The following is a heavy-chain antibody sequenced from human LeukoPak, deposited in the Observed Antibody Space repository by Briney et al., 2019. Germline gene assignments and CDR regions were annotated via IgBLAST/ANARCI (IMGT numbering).Heavy chain of an antibody. CDR3: ARARSFDY. V-gene: IGHV3-7*01. CDR2: IKQDGSEK. Sequence: GGSLRLSRAASGFTFSSYNMNWVRQAPGKGLEWVANIKQDGSEKYYVDSVKGRFTISRDNAKNSLYPQMNSLRAEDTAVYYCARARSFDYWGQGTLVTVSS. CDR1: GFTFSSYN. J-gene: IGHJ4*02. D-gene: IGHD3-16*01.